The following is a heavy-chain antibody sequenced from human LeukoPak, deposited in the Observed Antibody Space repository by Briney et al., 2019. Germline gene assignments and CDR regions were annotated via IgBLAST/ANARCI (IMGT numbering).Heavy chain of an antibody. D-gene: IGHD4-11*01. CDR1: GYTFTSYG. V-gene: IGHV1-18*01. J-gene: IGHJ5*02. CDR2: ISAYNGNT. CDR3: AIDRATVTNDYWFDP. Sequence: ASVKVSCKASGYTFTSYGISRVRQAPGQGLEWMGWISAYNGNTNYAQKLQGRVTMTTDTSTSTAYMELRSLRSDDTAVYYCAIDRATVTNDYWFDPWGQGTLVTVSS.